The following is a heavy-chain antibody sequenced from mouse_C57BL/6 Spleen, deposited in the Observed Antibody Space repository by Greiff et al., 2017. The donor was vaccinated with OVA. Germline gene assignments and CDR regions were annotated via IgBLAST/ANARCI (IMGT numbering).Heavy chain of an antibody. Sequence: EVKLMESEGGLVQPGSSMKLSCTASGFTFSDYYMAWVRQVPEKGLEWVANINYDGSSTYYLDSLKSRFIISRDNATNILYLQMSSLKSEDTATYYCARVRDGLYLDYWGQGTTLTVSS. CDR1: GFTFSDYY. V-gene: IGHV5-16*01. J-gene: IGHJ2*01. CDR2: INYDGSST. D-gene: IGHD2-12*01. CDR3: ARVRDGLYLDY.